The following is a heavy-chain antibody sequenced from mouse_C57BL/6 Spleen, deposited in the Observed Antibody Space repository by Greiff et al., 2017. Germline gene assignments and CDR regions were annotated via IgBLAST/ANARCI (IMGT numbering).Heavy chain of an antibody. D-gene: IGHD2-1*01. J-gene: IGHJ4*01. CDR3: ARIYYGNYYYAMDY. V-gene: IGHV1-18*01. Sequence: EVKLVESGPELVKPGASVKIPCKASGYTFTDYNMDWVKQSHGKSLEWIGDINPNNGGTIYNQKFKGKDTLTVEKSSSTAYMELRSLTSEDTAVYYCARIYYGNYYYAMDYWGKGTSVTVSS. CDR2: INPNNGGT. CDR1: GYTFTDYN.